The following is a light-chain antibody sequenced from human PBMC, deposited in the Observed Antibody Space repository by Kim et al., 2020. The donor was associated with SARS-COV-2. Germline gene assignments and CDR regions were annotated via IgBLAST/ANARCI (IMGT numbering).Light chain of an antibody. Sequence: QSITISCTGTSSDVGGYNYVSWDQQHPGKAPKLMIYDVSKRPSGVSNRFSGSKSGNTASLTISGLQAEDEADYYCSSSTSSSTPVVFGGGTQLTVL. CDR1: SSDVGGYNY. CDR3: SSSTSSSTPVV. CDR2: DVS. J-gene: IGLJ2*01. V-gene: IGLV2-14*04.